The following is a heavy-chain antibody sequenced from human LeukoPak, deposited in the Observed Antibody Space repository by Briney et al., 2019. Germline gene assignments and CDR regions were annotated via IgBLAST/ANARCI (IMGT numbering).Heavy chain of an antibody. J-gene: IGHJ4*02. CDR3: ARETGSGSYYKSTQFDY. CDR2: IYYSGST. D-gene: IGHD3-10*01. CDR1: GGSISSGDYY. Sequence: PSETLSLTCTVSGGSISSGDYYWSWIRQPPGKGLEWIGYIYYSGSTYYNPSLKSRVTISVDTSKNQFSLKLSSVTAADTAVYYCARETGSGSYYKSTQFDYWGQGTLVTVSS. V-gene: IGHV4-30-4*01.